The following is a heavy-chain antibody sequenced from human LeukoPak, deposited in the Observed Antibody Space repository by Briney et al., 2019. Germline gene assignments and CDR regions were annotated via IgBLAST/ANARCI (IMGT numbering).Heavy chain of an antibody. J-gene: IGHJ5*02. CDR3: ARERTPTYYYGSGSLASWFDP. CDR1: GGSISSGDYY. V-gene: IGHV4-30-4*08. Sequence: PSETLSLTCTVSGGSISSGDYYWSWIRQPPGKGLEWIGYIYYSGSTYYNPSLKSRVTISVDTSKNQFSLKLSSVTAADTAVYYCARERTPTYYYGSGSLASWFDPWGQGTLVTVSS. CDR2: IYYSGST. D-gene: IGHD3-10*01.